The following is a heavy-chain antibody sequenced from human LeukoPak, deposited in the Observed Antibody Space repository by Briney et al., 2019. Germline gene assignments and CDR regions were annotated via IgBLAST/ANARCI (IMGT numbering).Heavy chain of an antibody. D-gene: IGHD7-27*01. CDR2: VHDSGTT. V-gene: IGHV4-59*08. CDR3: ARLLDKNWDFDY. CDR1: GGSMSGYY. Sequence: SETLSLTCTVSGGSMSGYYWSWIRQPPGKGLEWIGYVHDSGTTNYNPSLKSRVTMSVVTSKSQFSLRLSSVTAADAAVYYCARLLDKNWDFDYWGQGILVTVSS. J-gene: IGHJ4*02.